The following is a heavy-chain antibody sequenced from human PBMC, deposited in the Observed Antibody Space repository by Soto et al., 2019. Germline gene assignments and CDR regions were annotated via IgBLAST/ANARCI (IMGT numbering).Heavy chain of an antibody. Sequence: SETLSLTCTVSGGSISSSSYYWGWIRQPPGKGLEWIGSIYYSGSTYYNPSLKSRVTISVDTSKNQFSPKLSSVTAADTAVYYCARVMGDFWSGYYTYYYYMDVWGKGTTVTVSS. CDR3: ARVMGDFWSGYYTYYYYMDV. CDR2: IYYSGST. CDR1: GGSISSSSYY. J-gene: IGHJ6*03. V-gene: IGHV4-39*01. D-gene: IGHD3-3*01.